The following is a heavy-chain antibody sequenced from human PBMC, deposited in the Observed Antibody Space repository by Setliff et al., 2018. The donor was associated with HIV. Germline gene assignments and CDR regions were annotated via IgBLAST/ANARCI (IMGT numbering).Heavy chain of an antibody. CDR3: ARGPYYYDSSGPFDY. Sequence: PGGSLRLSCAASGFTFSSYWMHWVRQAPGKGLVWVSRINSDGSSTSYADSVKGRFTISRDNAKNSLYLQMNSLRAEDTAVYYCARGPYYYDSSGPFDYWGQGTLVTVSS. D-gene: IGHD3-22*01. CDR2: INSDGSST. J-gene: IGHJ4*02. CDR1: GFTFSSYW. V-gene: IGHV3-74*01.